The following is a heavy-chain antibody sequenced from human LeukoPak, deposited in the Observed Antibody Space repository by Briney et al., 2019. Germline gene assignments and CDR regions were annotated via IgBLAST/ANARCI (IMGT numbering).Heavy chain of an antibody. CDR1: GYTFTSYA. CDR3: AREGAVAGTHPFGY. V-gene: IGHV7-4-1*02. CDR2: INTNTGNP. Sequence: ASVKVSYKASGYTFTSYAMNWVRQAPGQGLEWVGWINTNTGNPTYAQGFTGRFVFSLDTSVSTAYLQISSLKAEDTAVYYCAREGAVAGTHPFGYWGQGTLVTVSS. J-gene: IGHJ4*02. D-gene: IGHD6-19*01.